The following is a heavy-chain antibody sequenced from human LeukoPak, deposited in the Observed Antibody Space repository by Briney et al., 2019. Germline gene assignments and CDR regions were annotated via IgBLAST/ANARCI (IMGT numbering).Heavy chain of an antibody. CDR3: ARGEEQWLVQGYYYFDY. V-gene: IGHV3-48*03. Sequence: GGSLRLSCAASGFTFSSYEMNWVRQAPGKGLEWVSYISSSGSTIYYADSVKGRFTISRDNAKNSLYLQMNSLRAEDTAVYYCARGEEQWLVQGYYYFDYWGQGTLVTVSS. D-gene: IGHD6-19*01. CDR1: GFTFSSYE. CDR2: ISSSGSTI. J-gene: IGHJ4*02.